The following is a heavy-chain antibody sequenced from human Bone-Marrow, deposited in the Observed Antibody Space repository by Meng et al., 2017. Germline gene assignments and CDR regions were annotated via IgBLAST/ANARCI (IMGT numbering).Heavy chain of an antibody. J-gene: IGHJ3*02. D-gene: IGHD6-13*01. V-gene: IGHV3-7*01. CDR3: ARDSNPGHSSSWYSETYDAFDI. CDR2: IKQDGSEK. CDR1: GFTFSSYW. Sequence: GESLKISCAASGFTFSSYWMSWVRQAPGKGLEWVANIKQDGSEKYYADSVKGRFNISRDNAKNSLYLQMNSLRAEDTAVYYCARDSNPGHSSSWYSETYDAFDIWGQGTMVTVSS.